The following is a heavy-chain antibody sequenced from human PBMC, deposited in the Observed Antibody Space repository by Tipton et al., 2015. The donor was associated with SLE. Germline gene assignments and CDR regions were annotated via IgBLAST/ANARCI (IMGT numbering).Heavy chain of an antibody. Sequence: TLSLTCTVSGGSISSYYWSWIRQPPGKGLEWIGYIYYSGSTNYNPSLKSRVTISVDTSKNQFSLKLSSVTAADTAIYYCARVHNWNDGGIDYWGQGTLVTVSS. J-gene: IGHJ4*02. D-gene: IGHD1-20*01. CDR2: IYYSGST. CDR1: GGSISSYY. V-gene: IGHV4-59*07. CDR3: ARVHNWNDGGIDY.